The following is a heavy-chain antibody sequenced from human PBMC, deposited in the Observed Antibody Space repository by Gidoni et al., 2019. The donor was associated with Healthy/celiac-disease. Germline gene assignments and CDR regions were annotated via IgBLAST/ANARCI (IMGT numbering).Heavy chain of an antibody. CDR2: ISGSGGSI. CDR1: GFPFSSYA. Sequence: EVQLLESGGGLVQPGGSLRLSCAASGFPFSSYAMSWVRQAPGKGLEWVSGISGSGGSIYYADAVKGRFTVSRDNSKNTLYLQMNSLRAEDTALYYCAKDRYGGNSGYFDYWGQGTLVTVSS. CDR3: AKDRYGGNSGYFDY. D-gene: IGHD4-17*01. V-gene: IGHV3-23*01. J-gene: IGHJ4*02.